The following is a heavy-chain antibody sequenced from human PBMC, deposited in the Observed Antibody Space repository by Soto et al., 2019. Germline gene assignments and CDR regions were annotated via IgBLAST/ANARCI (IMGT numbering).Heavy chain of an antibody. CDR3: ARGRYGDY. Sequence: QVHLVQSGAEVKKPGASVKVSCQGSGYAFTPYGITWVRQAPGQGLEWMGWISAHNGNTNYAPKLQGRVTVARDTSTSTANMELRSLRYDSTAVSYCARGRYGDYWGQGALVTVSS. D-gene: IGHD1-1*01. V-gene: IGHV1-18*01. CDR2: ISAHNGNT. J-gene: IGHJ4*02. CDR1: GYAFTPYG.